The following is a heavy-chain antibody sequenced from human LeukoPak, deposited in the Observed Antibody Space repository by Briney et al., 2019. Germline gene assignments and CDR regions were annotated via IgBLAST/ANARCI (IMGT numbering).Heavy chain of an antibody. Sequence: ASVKVSCKASGYTFTSYGISWVRQAPGRGLEWMGWISAYNGNTNYAQKFQGRVTMTRDTSISTAYMELSRLRSDDTAVYYCARDYQSAAGAFDIWGQGTMVTVSS. J-gene: IGHJ3*02. CDR1: GYTFTSYG. CDR2: ISAYNGNT. V-gene: IGHV1-18*01. CDR3: ARDYQSAAGAFDI. D-gene: IGHD6-13*01.